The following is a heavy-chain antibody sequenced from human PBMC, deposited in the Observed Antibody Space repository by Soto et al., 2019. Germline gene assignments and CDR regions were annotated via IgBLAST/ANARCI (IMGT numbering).Heavy chain of an antibody. CDR1: GAAVSNGDYR. Sequence: TLSLTCTVSGAAVSNGDYRWSWIRQHPGKGLEWIGYIYYSGSTYYNPSLKSRATISVDTSKNQFSLKLSSVTAADTAVYYCALTLVEDAAFDIWGQGTMVTVSS. CDR3: ALTLVEDAAFDI. V-gene: IGHV4-31*03. CDR2: IYYSGST. J-gene: IGHJ3*02.